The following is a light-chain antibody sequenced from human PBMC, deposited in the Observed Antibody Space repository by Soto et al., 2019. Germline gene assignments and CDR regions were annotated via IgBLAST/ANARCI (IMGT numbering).Light chain of an antibody. V-gene: IGKV4-1*01. J-gene: IGKJ2*01. Sequence: DIVMTQSPDSLAVSLGERATINCKSSQSVLYSSNNKNYLAWYQQKPGQPPKMVIYWASTRESGVPDRFSGSGSGTDFTLTISSLQAEDVAVYYCQQYDSTTPTFGQGTKLEIK. CDR1: QSVLYSSNNKNY. CDR3: QQYDSTTPT. CDR2: WAS.